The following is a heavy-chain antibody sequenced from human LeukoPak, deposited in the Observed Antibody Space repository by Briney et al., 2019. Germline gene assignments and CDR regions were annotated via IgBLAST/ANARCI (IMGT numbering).Heavy chain of an antibody. CDR2: IYYSGST. V-gene: IGHV4-59*08. CDR3: ARQGSAYYFDF. D-gene: IGHD2-15*01. J-gene: IGHJ4*02. CDR1: GGSISSYY. Sequence: SETLSFTCTVSGGSISSYYWSWIRQPPGKGLEWIGYIYYSGSTNYNPSLKSRVTISVDTSKNQFSLQLNSVTAADTAVYYCARQGSAYYFDFWGQGLLVTVSS.